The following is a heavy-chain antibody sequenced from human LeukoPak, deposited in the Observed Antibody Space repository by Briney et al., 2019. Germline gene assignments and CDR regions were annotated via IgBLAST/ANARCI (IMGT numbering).Heavy chain of an antibody. D-gene: IGHD6-13*01. V-gene: IGHV4-59*01. CDR3: ARAKDSSSWYREGWFDP. Sequence: SETLSLTCTVSGGSISSYYWSWIRRPPGKGLEWIGYIYYSGSTNYNPSLKSRVTISVDTSKNQFSLKLSSVTAADTAVYYCARAKDSSSWYREGWFDPWGQGTLVTVSS. J-gene: IGHJ5*02. CDR2: IYYSGST. CDR1: GGSISSYY.